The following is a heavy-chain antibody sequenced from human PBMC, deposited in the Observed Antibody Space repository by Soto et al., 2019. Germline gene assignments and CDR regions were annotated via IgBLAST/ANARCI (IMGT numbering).Heavy chain of an antibody. Sequence: ASVKVSCKASGYTFTSYGISWVRQAPGQGLEWMGWISAYNGNTNYAQKLQGRVAMTTDTSTSTAYMELRSLRSDDTAVYYCARSSDTAMAPRKYFDYWGQGTLVTVSS. D-gene: IGHD5-18*01. CDR3: ARSSDTAMAPRKYFDY. J-gene: IGHJ4*02. CDR1: GYTFTSYG. V-gene: IGHV1-18*01. CDR2: ISAYNGNT.